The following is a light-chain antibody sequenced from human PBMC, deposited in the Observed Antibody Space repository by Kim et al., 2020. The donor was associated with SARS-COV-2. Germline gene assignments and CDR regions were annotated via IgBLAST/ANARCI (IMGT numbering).Light chain of an antibody. CDR3: QQYGSSPCT. CDR2: EAS. J-gene: IGKJ2*02. Sequence: SPAERVPLAGWASQSVISNILAWYQQKPGQAPRLLIYEASSRATGIPDRFSGGGSGTDFTLTISRLEPEDFAVYYCQQYGSSPCTFGQGTKLEI. CDR1: QSVISNI. V-gene: IGKV3-20*01.